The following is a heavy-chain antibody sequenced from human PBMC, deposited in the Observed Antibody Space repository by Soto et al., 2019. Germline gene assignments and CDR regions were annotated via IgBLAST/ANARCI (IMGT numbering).Heavy chain of an antibody. D-gene: IGHD6-19*01. J-gene: IGHJ4*02. CDR1: GFNFGNFG. Sequence: SLTLSCVSSGFNFGNFGMHWVRQAPGKGLEWVTVISNDENIKQDSVRGRFAIARDNSKNTLYLQLTSLRAEDTAIDYCARGLSGGLDDWGKGKLVTVYS. CDR2: ISNDENIK. CDR3: ARGLSGGLDD. V-gene: IGHV3-33*01.